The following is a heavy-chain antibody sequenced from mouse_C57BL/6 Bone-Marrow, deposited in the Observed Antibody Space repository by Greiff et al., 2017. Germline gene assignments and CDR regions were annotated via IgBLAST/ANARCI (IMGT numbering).Heavy chain of an antibody. D-gene: IGHD1-1*01. CDR3: TRTTTVVAEDAMDY. CDR2: ISSGGDYI. J-gene: IGHJ4*01. CDR1: GFTFSSYA. V-gene: IGHV5-9-1*02. Sequence: EVKLMESGEGLVKPGGSLKLSCAASGFTFSSYAMSWVRQTPEKRLEWVAYISSGGDYIYYADTVKGRFTISRDNARNTLYLQMSRLKSEDTAMDYCTRTTTVVAEDAMDYWGQGTSVTVSS.